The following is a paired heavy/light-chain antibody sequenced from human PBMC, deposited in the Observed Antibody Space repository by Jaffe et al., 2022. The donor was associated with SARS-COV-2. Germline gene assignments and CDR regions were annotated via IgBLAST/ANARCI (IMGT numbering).Light chain of an antibody. CDR3: QQSYSTPIT. J-gene: IGKJ3*01. Sequence: DIQMTQSPSSLSASVGDRVTITCRASQSISSYLNWYQQKPGEAPKLLIYAASTLQSGVPSRFSGSGSGTDFTLTISSLQPEDFATYYCQQSYSTPITFGPGTKVDIK. CDR1: QSISSY. CDR2: AAS. V-gene: IGKV1-39*01.
Heavy chain of an antibody. CDR1: GFTFSDYY. D-gene: IGHD2-2*01. V-gene: IGHV3-11*06. CDR3: ARRVDCSSTSCPKNYYYYYGMDV. CDR2: ISGSSRYT. Sequence: QVQLVESGGGLVKPGGSLRLSCAASGFTFSDYYMNWIRQAPGKGLEWVSDISGSSRYTNYADSVKGRFTLSRDNAKNSLYLQMNSLRAEDTAVYYCARRVDCSSTSCPKNYYYYYGMDVWGQGTTVTVSS. J-gene: IGHJ6*02.